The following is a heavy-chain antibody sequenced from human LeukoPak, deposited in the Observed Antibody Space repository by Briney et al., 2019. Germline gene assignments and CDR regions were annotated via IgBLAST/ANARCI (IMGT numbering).Heavy chain of an antibody. J-gene: IGHJ4*02. Sequence: GGSLRLSCAASGFTFSSYGMHWVRQAPGKGLEWVAFIRSDGSNKYYADSVKGRFTISRDNSKNTLYLQMNSLRAEDTAVYYCARYGILSSYPDYWGQGTLVTVSS. V-gene: IGHV3-30*02. D-gene: IGHD3-9*01. CDR3: ARYGILSSYPDY. CDR2: IRSDGSNK. CDR1: GFTFSSYG.